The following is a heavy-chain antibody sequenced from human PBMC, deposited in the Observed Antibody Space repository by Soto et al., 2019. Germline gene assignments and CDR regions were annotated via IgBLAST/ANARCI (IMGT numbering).Heavy chain of an antibody. Sequence: ASVKVSCKASGYTFTSYGISWVRQAPGQGLEWMGWISAYNGNTNYAQKLQGRVTMTTDTSTSTAYMELRSLRSDDTAVYYCARVVYAVAGGNWFDPWGQGTLVTVSS. CDR1: GYTFTSYG. CDR3: ARVVYAVAGGNWFDP. CDR2: ISAYNGNT. J-gene: IGHJ5*02. V-gene: IGHV1-18*01. D-gene: IGHD6-19*01.